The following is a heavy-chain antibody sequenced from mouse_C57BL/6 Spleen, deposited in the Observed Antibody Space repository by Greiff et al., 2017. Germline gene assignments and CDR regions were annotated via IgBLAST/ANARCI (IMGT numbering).Heavy chain of an antibody. CDR3: VSQRTTAFDY. CDR1: GFTFSSYG. CDR2: ISSGGSYT. J-gene: IGHJ2*01. Sequence: EVQGVESGGDLVKPGGSLKLSCAASGFTFSSYGMSWVRQTPDKRLEWVATISSGGSYTYYPDSVKGRFTISRDNAKNTLYLQMSSLKSEDTAMYYCVSQRTTAFDYWGQGTTLTVSS. D-gene: IGHD1-2*01. V-gene: IGHV5-6*01.